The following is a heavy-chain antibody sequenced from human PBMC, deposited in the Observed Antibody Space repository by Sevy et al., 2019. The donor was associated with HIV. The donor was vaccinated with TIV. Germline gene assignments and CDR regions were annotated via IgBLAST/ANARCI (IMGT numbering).Heavy chain of an antibody. CDR3: TRALATVVTPEYYFDY. Sequence: GSLGLSCTASGFTFGDYAMSWFRQAPGKGLEWVAFIRRNSYEPYGGTTEYAASVKGRFTISRDDSKSIAYLQMNSLKTEDTAFYYCTRALATVVTPEYYFDYWGQGNLVTVSS. J-gene: IGHJ4*02. D-gene: IGHD4-17*01. CDR2: IRRNSYEPYGGTT. V-gene: IGHV3-49*03. CDR1: GFTFGDYA.